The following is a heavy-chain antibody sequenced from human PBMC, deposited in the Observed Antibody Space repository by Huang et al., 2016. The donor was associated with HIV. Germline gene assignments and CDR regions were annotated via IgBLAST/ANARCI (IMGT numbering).Heavy chain of an antibody. CDR3: ATLPPVNYGRSGGRVRDY. Sequence: QVQLVQSGAEVKKPGASVKVSCKASGYTFSNYDINWVRQAPGQGLEWMGWRNPNGGNSGYARKSQGRGTMTRSTSIRTAYMELSRLGFEDTAVYYCATLPPVNYGRSGGRVRDYWGQGSLVTVSS. D-gene: IGHD2-15*01. J-gene: IGHJ4*02. CDR1: GYTFSNYD. CDR2: RNPNGGNS. V-gene: IGHV1-8*01.